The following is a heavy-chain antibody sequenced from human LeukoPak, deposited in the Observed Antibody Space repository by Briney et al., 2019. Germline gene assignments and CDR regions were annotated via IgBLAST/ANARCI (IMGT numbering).Heavy chain of an antibody. J-gene: IGHJ4*02. CDR2: IYYSGST. V-gene: IGHV4-30-4*08. CDR1: GGSFSGYY. D-gene: IGHD3-22*01. CDR3: AREYYYDSSGSAADY. Sequence: SETLSLTRAVYGGSFSGYYWSWIRQPPGKGLEWIGYIYYSGSTYYNPSLKSRVTISVDTSKNQFSLKLSSVTAADTAVYYCAREYYYDSSGSAADYWGQGTLVTVSS.